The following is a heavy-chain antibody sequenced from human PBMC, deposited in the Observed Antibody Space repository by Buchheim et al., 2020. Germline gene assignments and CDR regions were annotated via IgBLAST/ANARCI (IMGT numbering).Heavy chain of an antibody. Sequence: QVQLVQSGAEVKKPGASVKVSCKASGYTFTSYDINWVRQATGQGLEWMGWMNPNSGNTGYAQKFQGRVTMTRNTSISTAYMELSSLRSEDTAVYYCARGSLSLDDSSGYYYPIPRYYYGMDVWGQGTT. V-gene: IGHV1-8*01. CDR3: ARGSLSLDDSSGYYYPIPRYYYGMDV. J-gene: IGHJ6*02. CDR1: GYTFTSYD. D-gene: IGHD3-22*01. CDR2: MNPNSGNT.